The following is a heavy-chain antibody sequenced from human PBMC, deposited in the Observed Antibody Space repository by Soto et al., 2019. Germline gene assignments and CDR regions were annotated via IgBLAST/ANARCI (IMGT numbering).Heavy chain of an antibody. D-gene: IGHD3-16*01. CDR2: IIPFFNKA. CDR3: ARGGAGVAFDS. J-gene: IGHJ4*02. CDR1: AGTFSNFA. Sequence: QVQVVQSGAEVKKPGSSVKVSCQTPAGTFSNFAINWVRQAPGQGLEWMGEIIPFFNKANYARNFQGRVTITADKSSGTAYMELISLRSDDTAMFYCARGGAGVAFDSWGQGTLVTVSS. V-gene: IGHV1-69*06.